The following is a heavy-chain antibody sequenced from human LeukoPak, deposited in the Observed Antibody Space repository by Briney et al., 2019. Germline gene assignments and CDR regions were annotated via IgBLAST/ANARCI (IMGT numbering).Heavy chain of an antibody. V-gene: IGHV1-2*02. CDR1: GYTFTSYA. D-gene: IGHD3-10*01. CDR3: AKGRGSGLRGAFGY. Sequence: ASVKVSCKASGYTFTSYAMHWVRQAPGQRLEWMGWINPNNGATDYSQKFQGRVTMTRDTSISTVYMDLTRLTSDDTAVYYCAKGRGSGLRGAFGYWGQGTLVTVSS. CDR2: INPNNGAT. J-gene: IGHJ4*02.